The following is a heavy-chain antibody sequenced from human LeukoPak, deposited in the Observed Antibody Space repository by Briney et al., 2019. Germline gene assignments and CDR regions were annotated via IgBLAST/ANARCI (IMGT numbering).Heavy chain of an antibody. D-gene: IGHD3-3*01. CDR2: ISYDGSNK. V-gene: IGHV3-30-3*01. J-gene: IGHJ4*02. Sequence: GGSLRLSCAASGFAFSSYAMHWVRQAPGKGLEWVAIISYDGSNKYYADSVKGRFTISRDNSKNTLFLQMNSLRAEDTAVYYCAKDRKRITIFGVVIITPDYWGQGTLVTVSS. CDR1: GFAFSSYA. CDR3: AKDRKRITIFGVVIITPDY.